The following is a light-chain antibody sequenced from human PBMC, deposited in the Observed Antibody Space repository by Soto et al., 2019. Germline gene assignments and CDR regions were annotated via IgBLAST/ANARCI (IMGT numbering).Light chain of an antibody. V-gene: IGLV2-23*02. CDR2: EVS. CDR1: SSDVGTYDL. Sequence: QSALTQPASVSGSPGQSITISCTGTSSDVGTYDLVSWYQHNPGKAPKLMIYEVSKRPSGVANRFSGSKSGNTASLTISGLQAEDESDYYCCSYAGSTTFGFGGGTQLTVL. J-gene: IGLJ2*01. CDR3: CSYAGSTTFG.